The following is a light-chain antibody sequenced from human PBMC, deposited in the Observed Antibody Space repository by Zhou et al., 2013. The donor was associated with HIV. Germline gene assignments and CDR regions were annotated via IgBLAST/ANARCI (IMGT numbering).Light chain of an antibody. J-gene: IGKJ2*01. CDR3: QQYNSYSYT. V-gene: IGKV3-20*01. CDR2: GAF. Sequence: EIVLTQSPGTLSLSPGERATLSCRASQSMSSSYLAWYQQKRGQAPRLLIHGAFSRATGIPDRFSGSGSGTDFTLTISSLQPDDFATYYCQQYNSYSYTFGQGTKLEIK. CDR1: QSMSSSY.